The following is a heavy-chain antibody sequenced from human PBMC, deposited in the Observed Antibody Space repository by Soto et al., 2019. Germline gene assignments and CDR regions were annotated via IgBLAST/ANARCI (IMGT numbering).Heavy chain of an antibody. Sequence: SVKVSCKASGGTFSSYAISWVRQAPGQGLEWMGGIIPIFGTANYAQKFQGRVTITADKSTSTAYMELSSLRSEDTAVYYCARPNYTMVRGVIITDYLDLWGQGTPVTVSS. J-gene: IGHJ4*02. CDR3: ARPNYTMVRGVIITDYLDL. D-gene: IGHD3-10*01. CDR2: IIPIFGTA. CDR1: GGTFSSYA. V-gene: IGHV1-69*06.